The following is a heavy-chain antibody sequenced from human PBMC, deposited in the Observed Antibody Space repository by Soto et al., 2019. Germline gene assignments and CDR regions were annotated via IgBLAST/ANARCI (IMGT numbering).Heavy chain of an antibody. CDR2: IYYSGST. D-gene: IGHD2-15*01. Sequence: SETLSLTCTVSGGSISSYYWSWIRQPPGKGLEWIGYIYYSGSTNYNPSLKSRVTISVDTSKNQFSLKLSSVTAADTAVDYCARTAGGRDPLFDYWGQGTLVTVSS. J-gene: IGHJ4*02. V-gene: IGHV4-59*01. CDR3: ARTAGGRDPLFDY. CDR1: GGSISSYY.